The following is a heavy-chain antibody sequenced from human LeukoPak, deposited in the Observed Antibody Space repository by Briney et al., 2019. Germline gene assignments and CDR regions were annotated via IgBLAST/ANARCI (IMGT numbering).Heavy chain of an antibody. CDR1: GGSFSGYY. D-gene: IGHD3-16*01. V-gene: IGHV4-34*01. J-gene: IGHJ4*02. CDR2: INHSGST. CDR3: ATYRPVWGIDY. Sequence: SETLSLTCAVYGGSFSGYYWSWLRQPPGKGLEWIGEINHSGSTNYNPSLKSRVTISVDTSKNQFSLKLSSVTAADTAVYYCATYRPVWGIDYWGQGTLVTVSS.